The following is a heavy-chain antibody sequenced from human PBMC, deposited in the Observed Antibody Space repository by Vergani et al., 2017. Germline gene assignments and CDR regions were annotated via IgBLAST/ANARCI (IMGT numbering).Heavy chain of an antibody. CDR1: GYTFTGYY. CDR3: ASLSIGRFLEWSFDY. D-gene: IGHD3-3*01. V-gene: IGHV1-2*04. J-gene: IGHJ4*02. Sequence: QVQLVQSGAEVKKPGASVKVSCKASGYTFTGYYMHWVRQAPGQGLEWMGWINPNSGGTNYAQKFQGWVTMTRDTSISTAYMELSSLRSEDTAVYYCASLSIGRFLEWSFDYWGQGTLVTVSS. CDR2: INPNSGGT.